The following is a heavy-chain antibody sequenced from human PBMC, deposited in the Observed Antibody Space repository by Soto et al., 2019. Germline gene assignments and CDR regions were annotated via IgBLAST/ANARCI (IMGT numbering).Heavy chain of an antibody. V-gene: IGHV4-34*02. Sequence: QVQLQQWGAGLLKPSETLSLTCAVHSGSFSSYYCTWTRQPPGKGLEWIGEIHPSGDTDYNPSLSTRFTISPVTSKCEFSLRLSSVTAADTAFDFFSRGVDPHRGGRTLGQGTLVTVSS. J-gene: IGHJ5*02. CDR2: IHPSGDT. D-gene: IGHD2-15*01. CDR1: SGSFSSYY. CDR3: SRGVDPHRGGRT.